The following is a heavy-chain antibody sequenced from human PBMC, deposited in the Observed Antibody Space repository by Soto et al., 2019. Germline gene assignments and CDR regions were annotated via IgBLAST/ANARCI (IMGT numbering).Heavy chain of an antibody. CDR1: GFTFDDYA. J-gene: IGHJ4*02. CDR3: AKDWGSSWYFDY. D-gene: IGHD6-13*01. CDR2: ISWNSGSI. V-gene: IGHV3-9*01. Sequence: EVQLVESGGGLVQPGGSLRLSCAASGFTFDDYAMHWVRQAPGKGLEWVSGISWNSGSIGYADSVKGRFTISRDNAKNSLYLQMNSLRAEDTALYYCAKDWGSSWYFDYWGQGTLVTVSS.